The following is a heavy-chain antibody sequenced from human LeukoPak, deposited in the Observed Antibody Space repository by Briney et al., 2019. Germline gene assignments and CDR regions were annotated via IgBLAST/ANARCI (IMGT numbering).Heavy chain of an antibody. CDR2: IHYTGAT. J-gene: IGHJ3*02. CDR1: GGSINSHY. V-gene: IGHV4-59*08. CDR3: ATNRVGTYDRPFDI. D-gene: IGHD1-26*01. Sequence: SETLSLTCIVSGGSINSHYWSWIRQPPGKGLEWIGDIHYTGATKYNPSVKSRVTISIDTSKNQFSLELSSVTATDTAVYFCATNRVGTYDRPFDIWGQGTMVTVSS.